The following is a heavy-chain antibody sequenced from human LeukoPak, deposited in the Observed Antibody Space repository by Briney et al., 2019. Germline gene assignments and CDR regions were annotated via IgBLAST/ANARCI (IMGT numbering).Heavy chain of an antibody. CDR1: GGSFSGYY. J-gene: IGHJ5*02. V-gene: IGHV4-34*01. Sequence: SETLSLTCAVYGGSFSGYYWSWIRQHPGKGLEWIGEINHSGSTNYNPSLKSRVTISVDTSKNQFSLKLSSVTAADTAVYYCASYTTVNNWFDPWGQGTLVTVSS. CDR2: INHSGST. CDR3: ASYTTVNNWFDP. D-gene: IGHD4-17*01.